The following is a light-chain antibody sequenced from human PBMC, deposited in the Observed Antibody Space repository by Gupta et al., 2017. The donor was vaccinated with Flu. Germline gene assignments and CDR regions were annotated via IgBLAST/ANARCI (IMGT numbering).Light chain of an antibody. CDR3: QSYDTSLKVPL. CDR1: SSNIGAGYD. CDR2: SGT. Sequence: VTISCSGSSSNIGAGYDAHWYQILPGTAPKRIIFSGTHRQSGVPDRFSGSKSGTSASLAIXGXQPEDEXDYHCQSYDTSLKVPLFGGGTKLTVL. V-gene: IGLV1-40*01. J-gene: IGLJ2*01.